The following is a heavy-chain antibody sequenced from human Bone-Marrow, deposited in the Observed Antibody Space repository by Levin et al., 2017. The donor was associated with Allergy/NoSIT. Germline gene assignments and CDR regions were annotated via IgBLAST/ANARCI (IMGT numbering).Heavy chain of an antibody. D-gene: IGHD3-10*01. CDR3: ARRMVSGYHAFDV. CDR1: GDSMNEDY. V-gene: IGHV4-59*08. Sequence: SETLSLTCTVSGDSMNEDYWSWIRQPPGKGLEWIGNIYYSWSSKYNPSLKSRVTMSVETSKNPFSLRLTSVTLAETAIYYCARRMVSGYHAFDVWGQGTMVAVSA. J-gene: IGHJ3*01. CDR2: IYYSWSS.